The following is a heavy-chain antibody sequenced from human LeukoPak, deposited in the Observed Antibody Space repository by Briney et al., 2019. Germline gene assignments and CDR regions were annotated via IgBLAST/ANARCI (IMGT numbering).Heavy chain of an antibody. CDR2: INPKSGGT. J-gene: IGHJ5*02. V-gene: IGHV1-2*02. CDR3: ARSMVVRGVMGNYFDP. Sequence: ASVKVSCRASGYTFTGYFIHWVRQAPGQGLEWMACINPKSGGTNNQQKFQDRVTMTRDTSITTAYMEMSRLRSGDTAVYYCARSMVVRGVMGNYFDPWGQGTLVTVSS. CDR1: GYTFTGYF. D-gene: IGHD3-10*01.